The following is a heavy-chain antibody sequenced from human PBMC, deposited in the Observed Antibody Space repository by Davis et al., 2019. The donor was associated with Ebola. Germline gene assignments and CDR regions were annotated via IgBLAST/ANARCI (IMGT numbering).Heavy chain of an antibody. J-gene: IGHJ4*02. CDR3: ARQELRRGYFDY. V-gene: IGHV5-51*01. CDR2: IFPGDSDT. CDR1: GYSFTTYW. Sequence: GGSLRLSCKASGYSFTTYWIVWVRQLPGKGLECMGIIFPGDSDTRYSPSFQGQVTISADKSISTAYLQWSSLKASDTAMYYCARQELRRGYFDYWGQGTLVTVSS. D-gene: IGHD7-27*01.